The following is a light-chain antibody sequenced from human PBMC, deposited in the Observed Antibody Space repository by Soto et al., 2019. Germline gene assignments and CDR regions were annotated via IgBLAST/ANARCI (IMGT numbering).Light chain of an antibody. CDR2: SAS. J-gene: IGKJ1*01. CDR1: QTVTGNY. CDR3: QQYSASPRT. V-gene: IGKV3-20*01. Sequence: EIVLTQSPATLSLSPGEIATLSFSASQTVTGNYLAWYHQKPGQAPRLLIHSASSRATGIPDRLSASGTGTDFTLTISRLEPEDFAVYYCQQYSASPRTFGQGTKVDIK.